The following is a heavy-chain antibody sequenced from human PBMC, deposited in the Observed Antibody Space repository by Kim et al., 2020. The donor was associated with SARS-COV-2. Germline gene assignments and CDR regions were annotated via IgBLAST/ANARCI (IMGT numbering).Heavy chain of an antibody. CDR2: IKSDGSAT. Sequence: GGSLRLSCAASGFTFSDYWMQWVRQAPGKGLVWVSRIKSDGSATAYADSVKGRFTISRDNAKNTLHLRMNSLRAEDTAVYYCARYSLLGGDIYDWGQGTLVTVSS. J-gene: IGHJ4*02. CDR1: GFTFSDYW. CDR3: ARYSLLGGDIYD. V-gene: IGHV3-74*01. D-gene: IGHD5-18*01.